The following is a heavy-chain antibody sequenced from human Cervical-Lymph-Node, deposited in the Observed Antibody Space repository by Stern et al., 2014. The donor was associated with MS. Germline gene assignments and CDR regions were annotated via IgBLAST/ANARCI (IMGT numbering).Heavy chain of an antibody. Sequence: QVQLVQSGAEVKKPGSSVKVSCKASGVTLSNYAISWVRQAPGQGLEWMGGIIPIFGTANYAQKFQGRVTITADKSTSTASMELSSLTYEDTAVYYCAKEGAVWEEPLWYFDYWGQGTLVTVSS. CDR1: GVTLSNYA. CDR3: AKEGAVWEEPLWYFDY. D-gene: IGHD1-26*01. CDR2: IIPIFGTA. V-gene: IGHV1-69*06. J-gene: IGHJ4*02.